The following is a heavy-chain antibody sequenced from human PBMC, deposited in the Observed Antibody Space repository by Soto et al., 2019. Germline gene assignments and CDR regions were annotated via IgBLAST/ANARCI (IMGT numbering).Heavy chain of an antibody. CDR1: GGSISSYY. Sequence: SETLSLTCTVSGGSISSYYWSWIRQPPGKGLEWIGYIYYSGSTNYNPSLKSRFTISRDNAKNSLYLQMNSLRAEDTAVYYCARTGGTNSWYVYWGQGALVTVSS. J-gene: IGHJ4*02. V-gene: IGHV4-59*12. CDR3: ARTGGTNSWYVY. D-gene: IGHD6-13*01. CDR2: IYYSGST.